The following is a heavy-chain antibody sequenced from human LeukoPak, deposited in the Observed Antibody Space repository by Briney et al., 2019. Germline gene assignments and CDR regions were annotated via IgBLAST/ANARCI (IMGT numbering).Heavy chain of an antibody. J-gene: IGHJ5*02. D-gene: IGHD4-23*01. CDR3: ARDSKLLRFGFDP. CDR2: VYYSGST. CDR1: GGSFSGYY. V-gene: IGHV4-34*01. Sequence: SETLSLTCAVYGGSFSGYYWGWIRQPPGKGLEWIGSVYYSGSTYYNPSLKSRVTISVDTSKKQLSLKLSSVTAADTAVYYCARDSKLLRFGFDPWGQGTLVTVSS.